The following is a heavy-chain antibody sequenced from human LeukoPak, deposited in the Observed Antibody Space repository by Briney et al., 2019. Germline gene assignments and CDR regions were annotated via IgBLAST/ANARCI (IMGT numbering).Heavy chain of an antibody. CDR3: ARAGYYSGSYFFDY. D-gene: IGHD1-26*01. J-gene: IGHJ4*02. CDR2: MNPNSGNT. CDR1: GYTFTSYD. Sequence: ASVKVSCKDSGYTFTSYDINWVRQATGQGLEWMGWMNPNSGNTGYAQKFQGRVTITRNTSISTAYMELSSLRSEDTAVYYCARAGYYSGSYFFDYWGQGTLVTVSS. V-gene: IGHV1-8*03.